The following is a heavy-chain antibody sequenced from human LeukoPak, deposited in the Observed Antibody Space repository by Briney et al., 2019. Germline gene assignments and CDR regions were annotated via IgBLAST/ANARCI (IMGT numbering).Heavy chain of an antibody. CDR2: MNPNSGNT. CDR3: ASTLGYCSGGSCSDY. J-gene: IGHJ4*02. CDR1: GYTFTSYD. D-gene: IGHD2-15*01. Sequence: ASVKVSCKASGYTFTSYDINWVRQATGQRLEWMGWMNPNSGNTGYAQKFQGRVTMTRNTSISTAYMELSSLRSEDTAVYYCASTLGYCSGGSCSDYWGQGTQVTVSS. V-gene: IGHV1-8*01.